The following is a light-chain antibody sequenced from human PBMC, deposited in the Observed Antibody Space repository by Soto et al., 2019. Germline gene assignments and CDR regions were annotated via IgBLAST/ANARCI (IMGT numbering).Light chain of an antibody. J-gene: IGLJ2*01. CDR3: ATWDGSLPGEV. CDR2: DNN. CDR1: RSNIGNNY. V-gene: IGLV1-51*01. Sequence: QSVLTQSPSVSAAPGQKVTISCSGSRSNIGNNYVSWYQQLPGTAPKLLIYDNNKPPSGIPDRFSGSKSGTSGTLDITGLQTGDEADYYCATWDGSLPGEVFGGGTKLTVL.